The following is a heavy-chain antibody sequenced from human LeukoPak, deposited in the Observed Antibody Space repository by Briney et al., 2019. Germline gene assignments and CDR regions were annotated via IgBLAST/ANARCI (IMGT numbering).Heavy chain of an antibody. V-gene: IGHV3-9*01. CDR3: ARDKYGLR. CDR2: ISWNSGSI. CDR1: GFTFDDYA. J-gene: IGHJ4*02. D-gene: IGHD4-17*01. Sequence: GGSLRLSCAASGFTFDDYAMHWVRQAPGKGLEWVSGISWNSGSIGYADSVKGRFTISRDNAKNSLYLQMNSLRAEDTAVYYCARDKYGLRWGQGTLVTVSS.